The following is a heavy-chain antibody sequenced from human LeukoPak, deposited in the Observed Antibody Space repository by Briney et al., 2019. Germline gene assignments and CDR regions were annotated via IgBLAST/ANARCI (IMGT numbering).Heavy chain of an antibody. CDR1: GYTFTSYY. J-gene: IGHJ4*02. CDR2: INPSGGST. D-gene: IGHD3-22*01. V-gene: IGHV1-46*01. Sequence: ASVKVSCKASGYTFTSYYMHWVRQAPGQGLEWMGIINPSGGSTSYAQKFQGRVTMTRDTSISTAYMELSRLRSDDTAVYYCATGYYYDYSGYPDYWGQGTLVTVSS. CDR3: ATGYYYDYSGYPDY.